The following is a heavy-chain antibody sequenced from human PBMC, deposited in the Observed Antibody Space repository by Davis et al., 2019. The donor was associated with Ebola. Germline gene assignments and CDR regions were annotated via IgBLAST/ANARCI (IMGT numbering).Heavy chain of an antibody. CDR3: ARDVGYVDY. CDR2: INPNSGGT. CDR1: GFILTNYA. J-gene: IGHJ4*02. Sequence: AASVKVSCKASGFILTNYAIHWVRQAPGQRLEWMGRINPNSGGTNYAQKFQGRVTMTRDTSISTAYMELSSLRSEDTAVYYCARDVGYVDYWGQGTLVTVSS. V-gene: IGHV1-2*06.